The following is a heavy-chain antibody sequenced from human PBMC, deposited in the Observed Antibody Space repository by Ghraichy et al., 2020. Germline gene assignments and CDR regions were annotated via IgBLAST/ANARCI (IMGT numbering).Heavy chain of an antibody. CDR1: GYTFPTYG. CDR2: ISVYNGNT. V-gene: IGHV1-18*01. Sequence: ASAKVSCKTSGYTFPTYGMNWVLQAPGQGHEWMGWISVYNGNTNYAQRLQGRVTMTADTSTSTAYMDLRSLISDDTAVYYCARAIRTSGWYYYFDYWGQGTLVTVAS. CDR3: ARAIRTSGWYYYFDY. D-gene: IGHD6-19*01. J-gene: IGHJ4*02.